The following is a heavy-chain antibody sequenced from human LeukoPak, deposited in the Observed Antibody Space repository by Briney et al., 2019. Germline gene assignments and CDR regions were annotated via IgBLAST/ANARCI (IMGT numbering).Heavy chain of an antibody. Sequence: AGGSLRLSCAASGFTFSSYWMSWVRQAPGKGLEWVANIKQDGSEKYYVDSVKGRFTISRDNAKNSLYLQMNSPRAEDTAVYYCARDRSTPRGYSGYFDYWGQGTLVTVSS. V-gene: IGHV3-7*03. CDR1: GFTFSSYW. J-gene: IGHJ4*02. CDR2: IKQDGSEK. D-gene: IGHD5-12*01. CDR3: ARDRSTPRGYSGYFDY.